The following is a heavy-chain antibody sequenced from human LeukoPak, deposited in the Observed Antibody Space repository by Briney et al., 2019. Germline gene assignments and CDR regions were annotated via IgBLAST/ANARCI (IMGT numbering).Heavy chain of an antibody. V-gene: IGHV3-7*01. CDR2: IKQDGSEK. Sequence: GGSLRLSCAAPGFTFSSYWMSWVRQAPGKGLEWVANIKQDGSEKYYVDSVKGRFTISRDHAKNSMFLQMNGLRVDDTAVYYCASFRSEYRPAWGQGTLVTVSS. D-gene: IGHD2/OR15-2a*01. CDR1: GFTFSSYW. CDR3: ASFRSEYRPA. J-gene: IGHJ4*02.